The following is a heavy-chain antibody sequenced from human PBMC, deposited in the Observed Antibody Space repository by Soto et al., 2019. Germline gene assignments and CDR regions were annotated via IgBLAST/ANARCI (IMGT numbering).Heavy chain of an antibody. CDR3: ARDFLIVVVPAAPYGMDV. V-gene: IGHV1-46*01. Sequence: ASVKVSCKASGYTFTSYYMHWVRQAPGQGLEWMGIINPSGGSTSYAQKFLGRVTMTRDTSTSTVYMELSSLRSEDTAVYYCARDFLIVVVPAAPYGMDVWGQGTTVTVSS. CDR2: INPSGGST. J-gene: IGHJ6*02. D-gene: IGHD2-2*01. CDR1: GYTFTSYY.